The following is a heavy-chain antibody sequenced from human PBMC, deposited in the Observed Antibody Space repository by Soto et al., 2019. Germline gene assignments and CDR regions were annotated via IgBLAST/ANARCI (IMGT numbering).Heavy chain of an antibody. V-gene: IGHV3-53*01. CDR3: ASTAVWKNAFEI. CDR1: GVTVNTNY. CDR2: FESGGSI. D-gene: IGHD3-16*01. Sequence: EVQLVESGGGLIQAGGSLTLTCAASGVTVNTNYMSWVRQSPGKGLEWVSLFESGGSIYYADSVKGRFTISRDNFKNTLSLQMNSLRVEDTAVYFCASTAVWKNAFEIWGQGTLVSVSS. J-gene: IGHJ3*02.